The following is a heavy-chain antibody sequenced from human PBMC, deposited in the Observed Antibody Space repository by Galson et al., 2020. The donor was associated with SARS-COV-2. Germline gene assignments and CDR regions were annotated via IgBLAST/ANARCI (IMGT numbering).Heavy chain of an antibody. CDR1: GFTFSDNY. Sequence: GESLKISCAASGFTFSDNYMSWIRQAPGKGLEWVAYINSSGSTKYYADSVKGRFTISRDNAKNSLYLQMNSLRAEDTAVYYCARDLWMRDWFDPWGQGTLVTVSS. V-gene: IGHV3-11*04. CDR2: INSSGSTK. J-gene: IGHJ5*02. D-gene: IGHD3-3*01. CDR3: ARDLWMRDWFDP.